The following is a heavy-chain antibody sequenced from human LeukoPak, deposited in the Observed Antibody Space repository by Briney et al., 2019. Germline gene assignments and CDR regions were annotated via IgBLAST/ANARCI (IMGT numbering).Heavy chain of an antibody. Sequence: SETLSLTCTVSGGSISSSSYYWGWIRQPPGKGLEWIGSIYYSGSTYYNPSLKSRVTISVDTSKNQFSLKLSSVTAADTAVYYCARAFEYSSLEAFDIWGQGTMVTVSS. V-gene: IGHV4-39*07. D-gene: IGHD6-6*01. CDR2: IYYSGST. J-gene: IGHJ3*02. CDR1: GGSISSSSYY. CDR3: ARAFEYSSLEAFDI.